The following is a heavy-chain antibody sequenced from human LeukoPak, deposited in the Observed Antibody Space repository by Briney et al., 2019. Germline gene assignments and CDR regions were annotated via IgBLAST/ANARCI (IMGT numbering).Heavy chain of an antibody. V-gene: IGHV3-21*01. D-gene: IGHD6-13*01. CDR3: ARGLNRFSSSWYRLAY. CDR1: GFTFSSYS. J-gene: IGHJ4*02. CDR2: ISSSSSYI. Sequence: PGGSLRLSCAASGFTFSSYSMNWVRQAPGKGLEWVSSISSSSSYIYYADSVKGRFTISRDNSKNTLYLQMNSLRAEDTAVYYCARGLNRFSSSWYRLAYWGQGTLVTVSS.